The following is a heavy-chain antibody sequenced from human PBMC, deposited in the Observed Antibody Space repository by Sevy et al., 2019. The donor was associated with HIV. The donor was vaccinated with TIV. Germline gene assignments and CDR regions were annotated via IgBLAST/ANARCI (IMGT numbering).Heavy chain of an antibody. V-gene: IGHV4-4*07. Sequence: SETLSLKCTVSGGSISGYYWTWLRQPAGKGLEWIGRIYSTGDTNYNPSLDTRVTMSVDTSDNQFSLRLSSVTAAGTSVYYCARGYGHFDYWGQGTLVTVSS. CDR3: ARGYGHFDY. J-gene: IGHJ4*02. D-gene: IGHD3-10*01. CDR1: GGSISGYY. CDR2: IYSTGDT.